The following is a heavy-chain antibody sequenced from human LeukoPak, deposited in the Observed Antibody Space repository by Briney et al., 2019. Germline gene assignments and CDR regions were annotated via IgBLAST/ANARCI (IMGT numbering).Heavy chain of an antibody. D-gene: IGHD2/OR15-2a*01. CDR3: ARQSYWRGDAFDI. Sequence: SETLSLTCTVSGDSISDYFWSWIRQPAGKGPKWIGRINSSGHTNYHPSLESRVTMSVDTSKNHFSLTLTSVTAADTAVYYCARQSYWRGDAFDIWGQGTMVTVSS. V-gene: IGHV4-4*07. CDR2: INSSGHT. CDR1: GDSISDYF. J-gene: IGHJ3*02.